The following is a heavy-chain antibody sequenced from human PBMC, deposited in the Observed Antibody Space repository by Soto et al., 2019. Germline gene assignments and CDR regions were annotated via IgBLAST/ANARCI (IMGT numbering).Heavy chain of an antibody. CDR1: GYSVSSSDYY. J-gene: IGHJ6*02. V-gene: IGHV4-39*01. CDR3: APLSVSLSGPYGIHV. D-gene: IGHD2-15*01. CDR2: MLYSGLT. Sequence: SETLSLTCSVSGYSVSSSDYYWAWIRQPPGKGLEWIGSMLYSGLTYYNPSRKSRVTLSVDTSKNHFSVRLNSVTASDTAVYYCAPLSVSLSGPYGIHVWGQGTTVTVSS.